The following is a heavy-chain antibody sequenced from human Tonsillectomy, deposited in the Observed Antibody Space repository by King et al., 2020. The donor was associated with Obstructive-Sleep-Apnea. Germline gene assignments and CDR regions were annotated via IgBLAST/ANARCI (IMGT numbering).Heavy chain of an antibody. V-gene: IGHV3-23*04. J-gene: IGHJ4*02. Sequence: VQLVESGGGLVQPGGSLRLSCSASGFTFSSYTILWVRHAPGKGLEWISGIIGVGTNTYYGDSVKGRFIISRDNSKNTLYLQMNKLRAEDTAVYFCAQASLPPSDYWGQGALVTVSS. CDR2: IIGVGTNT. CDR1: GFTFSSYT. CDR3: AQASLPPSDY.